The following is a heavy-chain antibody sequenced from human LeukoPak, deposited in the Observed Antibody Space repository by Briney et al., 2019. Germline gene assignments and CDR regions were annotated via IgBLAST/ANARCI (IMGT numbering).Heavy chain of an antibody. CDR3: TTGQLVPYYYYYYMDV. D-gene: IGHD6-13*01. CDR2: IKSKTDGGTT. CDR1: GFTFSNAW. V-gene: IGHV3-15*01. Sequence: GGALRLSCAASGFTFSNAWMSWVRQAPGKGLEWVGRIKSKTDGGTTDYAAPVKGRFTISRDDSKNTLYLQMISLKTEDTAVYYCTTGQLVPYYYYYYMDVWGKGTTVTVSS. J-gene: IGHJ6*03.